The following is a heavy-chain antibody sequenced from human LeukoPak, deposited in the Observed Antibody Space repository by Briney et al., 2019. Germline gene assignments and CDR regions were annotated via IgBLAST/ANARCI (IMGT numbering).Heavy chain of an antibody. D-gene: IGHD3-10*01. CDR3: AKGHYYGSGSLDY. J-gene: IGHJ4*02. V-gene: IGHV3-23*01. CDR1: RFTFNSYA. CDR2: IGGRDGST. Sequence: GGSLRLSCAASRFTFNSYAMSWVRQAPGKGLEWVSVIGGRDGSTYYADSVKGRFTISRDNSKNTLYVQMNSLRAEGTAVYYCAKGHYYGSGSLDYWGQGTLVTVSS.